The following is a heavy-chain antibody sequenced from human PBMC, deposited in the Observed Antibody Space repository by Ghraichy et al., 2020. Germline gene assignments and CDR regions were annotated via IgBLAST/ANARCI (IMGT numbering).Heavy chain of an antibody. CDR1: GYSFTSYW. Sequence: GESLNISCKGSGYSFTSYWIGWVRQMPGKGLEWMGIIYPGDSDTRYSPSFQGQVTISADKSISTAYLQWSSLKASDTAMYYCATVRWNLGYCSGGSCPNWFDPWGQGTLVTVSS. CDR3: ATVRWNLGYCSGGSCPNWFDP. D-gene: IGHD2-15*01. J-gene: IGHJ5*02. CDR2: IYPGDSDT. V-gene: IGHV5-51*01.